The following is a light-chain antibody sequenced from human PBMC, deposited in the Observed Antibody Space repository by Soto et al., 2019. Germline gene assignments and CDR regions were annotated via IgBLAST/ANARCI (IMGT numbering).Light chain of an antibody. CDR2: EVN. V-gene: IGLV2-14*01. CDR3: TSYTNSNTYV. J-gene: IGLJ1*01. CDR1: SSDVGDNS. Sequence: QSVLTQPPSASGSPGQSVTISCTGTSSDVGDNSVSWYQQHPGKTPKLMIFEVNNRPSGVSNRFSGSKSGNTASLTISGLQAEDEADYYCTSYTNSNTYVFGTGTKV.